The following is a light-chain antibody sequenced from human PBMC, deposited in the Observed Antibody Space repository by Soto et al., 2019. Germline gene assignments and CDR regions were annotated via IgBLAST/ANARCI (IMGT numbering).Light chain of an antibody. CDR1: QSVSSY. J-gene: IGKJ4*01. V-gene: IGKV3-11*01. CDR2: DAS. CDR3: QHRSNWPST. Sequence: EIVLTQSPATLSSSPGERATLSCRASQSVSSYLAWYQQKPGQAPRLLIYDASNRATGIPARFSGSGSGTDFALTSSSLEPEDFAVYYCQHRSNWPSTFRGGTKVEIK.